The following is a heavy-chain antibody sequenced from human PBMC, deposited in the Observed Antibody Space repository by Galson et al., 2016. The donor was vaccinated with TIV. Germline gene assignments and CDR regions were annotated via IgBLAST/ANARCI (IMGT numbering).Heavy chain of an antibody. J-gene: IGHJ4*02. D-gene: IGHD6-13*01. CDR1: GGSINRGSFH. V-gene: IGHV4-61*09. Sequence: TLSLTCTVSGGSINRGSFHWSWIRQSAGKGLEWIGNIYTSGSLNYNPSLESRITISIDTSKNEFSLKMSSVTAAHTAVYYCERARGYQLLSNWCQGTLVTVSS. CDR2: IYTSGSL. CDR3: ERARGYQLLSN.